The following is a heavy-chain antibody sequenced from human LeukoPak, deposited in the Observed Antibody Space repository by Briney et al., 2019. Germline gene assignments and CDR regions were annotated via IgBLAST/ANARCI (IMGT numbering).Heavy chain of an antibody. D-gene: IGHD3-10*01. CDR1: GFTFSHFG. J-gene: IGHJ4*02. CDR2: IESDGRHE. V-gene: IGHV3-33*01. CDR3: ARDSCLIKTCLDY. Sequence: PGGSLRLSCATSGFTFSHFGMHWVRQAPGEGLEWVAAIESDGRHEYFADSVKGRSTISRDKSKNTMYLQIDTLRAEDTAVYYCARDSCLIKTCLDYWGQGTLVTVSS.